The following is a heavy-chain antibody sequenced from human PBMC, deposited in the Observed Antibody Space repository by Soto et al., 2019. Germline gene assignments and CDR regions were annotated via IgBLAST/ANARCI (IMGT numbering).Heavy chain of an antibody. Sequence: QVQLVQSGAEVKKPGSSVKVSCKASGGTFSSYALRWVRQAPGQGLEWLGGLIPIFGTANYAQKFQGRVTSTADEATSTAYRELSSRRSEDTAGYDRADGLGGDGYKTGYGGQGTLVTVSS. V-gene: IGHV1-69*12. J-gene: IGHJ4*02. CDR3: ADGLGGDGYKTGY. CDR1: GGTFSSYA. D-gene: IGHD3-16*01. CDR2: LIPIFGTA.